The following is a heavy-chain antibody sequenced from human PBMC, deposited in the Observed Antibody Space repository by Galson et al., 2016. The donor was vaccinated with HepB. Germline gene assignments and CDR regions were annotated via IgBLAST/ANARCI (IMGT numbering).Heavy chain of an antibody. V-gene: IGHV4-39*01. D-gene: IGHD3-9*01. CDR3: ASHDDSDWDY. J-gene: IGHJ4*02. CDR1: GGSIRGSIYY. Sequence: ETLSLTCTVSGGSIRGSIYYWGWIRQPPGKGLEWIGSIYHRGNTYYSPSLSPSLKSRVTISVATSKNQFSLKLRSVTAADTAVYYCASHDDSDWDYWGQGTLVTVSP. CDR2: IYHRGNT.